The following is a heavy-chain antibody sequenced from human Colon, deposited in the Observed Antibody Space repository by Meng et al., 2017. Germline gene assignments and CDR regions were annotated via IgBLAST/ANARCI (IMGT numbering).Heavy chain of an antibody. CDR2: AYYTGST. Sequence: QTTDPPPLTPSLTLSLTCNLSGVSGTTHYWHSIRQTPGQGLVWIWYAYYTGSTNYNPSLQSRATIFVDTSKNQFSLSLTSVTGADTAVYYCARERVVGFLDSWGQGTLVTVSS. CDR3: ARERVVGFLDS. V-gene: IGHV4-59*02. D-gene: IGHD1-26*01. J-gene: IGHJ4*02. CDR1: GVSGTTHY.